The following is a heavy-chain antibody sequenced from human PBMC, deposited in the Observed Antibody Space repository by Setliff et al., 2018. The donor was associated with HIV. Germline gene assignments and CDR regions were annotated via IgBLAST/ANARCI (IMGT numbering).Heavy chain of an antibody. J-gene: IGHJ4*02. CDR3: ARVDTILQFFDY. Sequence: SETLTLTCSVSGYSISSDYYWGWLRQSPGKGLDWIGTIYHSGSTYYNPALKSRVTISVDPSTEQFSLRLTSVTAADTALYYCARVDTILQFFDYWGQGIAVTVSS. V-gene: IGHV4-38-2*01. CDR2: IYHSGST. D-gene: IGHD5-18*01. CDR1: GYSISSDYY.